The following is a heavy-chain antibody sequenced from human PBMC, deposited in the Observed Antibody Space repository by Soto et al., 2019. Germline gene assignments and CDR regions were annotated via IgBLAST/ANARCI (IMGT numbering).Heavy chain of an antibody. J-gene: IGHJ5*02. D-gene: IGHD3-22*01. CDR3: ARDGPYYYDSSGPDWFDP. V-gene: IGHV1-18*01. CDR2: ISAYNGNT. CDR1: GYTFTSFG. Sequence: ASVKVSCKASGYTFTSFGISWLRQAPGQGLEWMGWISAYNGNTNYAQKLQGRVTMTTDTSTSTAYMELRSLRSDDTAVYYCARDGPYYYDSSGPDWFDPWGQGTLVTVSS.